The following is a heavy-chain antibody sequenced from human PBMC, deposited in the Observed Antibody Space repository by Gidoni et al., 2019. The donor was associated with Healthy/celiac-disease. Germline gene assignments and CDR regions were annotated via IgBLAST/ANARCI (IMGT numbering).Heavy chain of an antibody. J-gene: IGHJ3*02. D-gene: IGHD4-17*01. Sequence: QVQLQESGPGLVKPSQTLSLTCTVSGGSISSGGYYWSWIRQHPGKGLEWIGYIYYSGSTYYNPSLKSRVTISVDTSKNQFSLKLSSVTAADTAVYYCAREAGGDGDYGYKIDAFDIWGQGTMVTVSS. CDR2: IYYSGST. CDR1: GGSISSGGYY. V-gene: IGHV4-31*03. CDR3: AREAGGDGDYGYKIDAFDI.